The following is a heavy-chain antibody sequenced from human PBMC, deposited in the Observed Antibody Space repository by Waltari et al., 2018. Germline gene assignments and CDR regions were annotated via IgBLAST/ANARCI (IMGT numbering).Heavy chain of an antibody. V-gene: IGHV3-23*01. D-gene: IGHD6-13*01. CDR2: ISGSGGST. J-gene: IGHJ4*02. CDR3: AKQGSYSSSWYLFDY. CDR1: GFTFSSYA. Sequence: SCAASGFTFSSYAMSWVRQAPGKGLEWVSAISGSGGSTYYADSVKGRFTISRDNSKNTLYLQMNSLRAEDTAVYYCAKQGSYSSSWYLFDYWGQGTLVTVSS.